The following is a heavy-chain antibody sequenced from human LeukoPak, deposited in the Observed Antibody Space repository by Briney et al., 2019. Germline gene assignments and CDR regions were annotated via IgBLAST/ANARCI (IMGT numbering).Heavy chain of an antibody. Sequence: GGSLRLSCAASGFTFSSFAMSWVRQAPGKGLEWVSRINTDGSSTTYADSVKGRFTISRDDAKSTLYLQMNSLRAEDTAVYYCARGIRVGATTSWGQGTLVIVSS. V-gene: IGHV3-74*01. CDR1: GFTFSSFA. CDR3: ARGIRVGATTS. J-gene: IGHJ5*02. CDR2: INTDGSST. D-gene: IGHD1-26*01.